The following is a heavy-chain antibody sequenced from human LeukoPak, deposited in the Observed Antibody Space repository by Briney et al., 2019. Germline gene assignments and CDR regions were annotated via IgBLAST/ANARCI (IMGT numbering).Heavy chain of an antibody. V-gene: IGHV3-9*03. D-gene: IGHD3-3*01. CDR1: GFTFDDYA. CDR2: ISWNSGSI. J-gene: IGHJ6*03. CDR3: ARDYDGGYMDV. Sequence: GGSLRLSCAASGFTFDDYAMHWVRQAPGKGLEWVSGISWNSGSIGYADSVKGRFTISRDNAKNSLYLQMNSLRAEDMAVYYCARDYDGGYMDVWGKGTTVTVSS.